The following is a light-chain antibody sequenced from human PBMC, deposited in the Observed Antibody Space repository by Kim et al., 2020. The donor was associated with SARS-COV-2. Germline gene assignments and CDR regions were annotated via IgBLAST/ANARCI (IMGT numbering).Light chain of an antibody. CDR1: SNNIGNQG. CDR3: SAWDSSLGARV. J-gene: IGLJ3*02. V-gene: IGLV10-54*01. Sequence: QAGLTQPPSVSKGLRQTATLTCTGNSNNIGNQGAVWLQHHQGHPPKLLSYRNNNRPSGISERLSASRSGNTASLTITGLQPEDEADYYCSAWDSSLGARVFGGGTQLTVL. CDR2: RNN.